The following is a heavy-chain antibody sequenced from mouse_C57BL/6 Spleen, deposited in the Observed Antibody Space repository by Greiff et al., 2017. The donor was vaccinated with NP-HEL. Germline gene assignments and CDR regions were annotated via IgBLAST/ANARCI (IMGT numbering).Heavy chain of an antibody. CDR1: GFTFSSYA. CDR2: ISSGGDYI. J-gene: IGHJ2*01. Sequence: EVKLMESGEGLVKPGGSLKLSCAASGFTFSSYAMSWVSQTPGKGLEWVAYISSGGDYIYYADTVKGRFTISRDNARNTLYLQMSSLKSEDTAMYYCTRDRGLDYWGQGTTLTVSS. V-gene: IGHV5-9-1*02. CDR3: TRDRGLDY.